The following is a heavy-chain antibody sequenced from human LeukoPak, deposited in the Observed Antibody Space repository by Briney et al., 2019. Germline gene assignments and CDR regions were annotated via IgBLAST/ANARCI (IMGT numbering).Heavy chain of an antibody. CDR1: GYTFTSYG. Sequence: GASVKVSCKASGYTFTSYGISWVRQAPGQGLEWMGWISAYAQKFQGRVTMTTDTSTSTAYMELRSLRSDDTAVYYCARRFNYYDSSGYYEGFYFDYWGRGTLVTGSS. CDR2: ISAY. V-gene: IGHV1-18*01. D-gene: IGHD3-22*01. CDR3: ARRFNYYDSSGYYEGFYFDY. J-gene: IGHJ4*02.